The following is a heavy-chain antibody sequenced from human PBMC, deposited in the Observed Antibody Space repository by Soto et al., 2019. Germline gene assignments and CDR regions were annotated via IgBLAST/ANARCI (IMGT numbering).Heavy chain of an antibody. V-gene: IGHV3-74*01. Sequence: GGSLRLSCAASGFNFSNHWMHWVRQRPAEGLVWVSRITSDGKSKAYAESVKGRFAISRDNAKNTPYLQMNGLTAEDTAVYYCARESGDWPLNWFDPWGQGTLVTVSS. CDR2: ITSDGKSK. CDR3: ARESGDWPLNWFDP. D-gene: IGHD2-21*02. CDR1: GFNFSNHW. J-gene: IGHJ5*02.